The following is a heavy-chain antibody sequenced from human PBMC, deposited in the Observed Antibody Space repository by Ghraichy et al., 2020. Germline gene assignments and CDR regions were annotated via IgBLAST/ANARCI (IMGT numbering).Heavy chain of an antibody. Sequence: SETLSLTCDRTSTRMNSSHEFLGRMRSSPWKELEWIGSIYYSGSTHYNPSLKSRVTVSVDTSKNQFSLKLSSVTAADTAVYYCARRGRAWPTFDPWGQGTLVTVTS. V-gene: IGHV4-39*01. CDR1: STRMNSSHEF. CDR3: ARRGRAWPTFDP. CDR2: IYYSGST. J-gene: IGHJ5*02.